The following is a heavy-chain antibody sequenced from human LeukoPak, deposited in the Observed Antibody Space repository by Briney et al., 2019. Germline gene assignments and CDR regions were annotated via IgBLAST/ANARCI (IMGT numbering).Heavy chain of an antibody. CDR2: INPNSGGT. CDR3: ARGERGYCSSTSCYHPDFDY. Sequence: ASVKVSCKASGYTFTGYYMHWVQQAPGQGLEWMGWINPNSGGTNYAQKFQGRDTMTRDTSISTAYMELSRLRSDDTAVYYCARGERGYCSSTSCYHPDFDYWGQGTLVTVSS. D-gene: IGHD2-2*01. CDR1: GYTFTGYY. J-gene: IGHJ4*02. V-gene: IGHV1-2*02.